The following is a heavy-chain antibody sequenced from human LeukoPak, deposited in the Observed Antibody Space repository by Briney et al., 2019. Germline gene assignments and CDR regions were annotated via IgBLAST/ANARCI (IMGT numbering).Heavy chain of an antibody. CDR2: ISDVVAHT. CDR1: GFIFRDFG. CDR3: AKDIYGGVYAS. V-gene: IGHV3-23*01. D-gene: IGHD3-16*01. Sequence: PGGSLRLSCAATGFIFRDFGMSWIRQAPGKGLEWVSHISDVVAHTWYADSVRGRFIISRDNSNNRVFLQMNSLRPEDTALYYCAKDIYGGVYASWGQGTVVTVSS. J-gene: IGHJ5*02.